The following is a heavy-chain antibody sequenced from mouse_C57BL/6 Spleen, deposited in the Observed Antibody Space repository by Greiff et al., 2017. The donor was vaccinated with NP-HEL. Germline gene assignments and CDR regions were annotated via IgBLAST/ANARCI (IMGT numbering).Heavy chain of an antibody. V-gene: IGHV1-80*01. J-gene: IGHJ3*01. Sequence: VQLQQSGAELVKPGASVKISCKASGYAFSSYWMNWVKQRPGKGLEWIGQIYPGDGDTNYNGKFKGKATLTADKSSSTAYMQLSSLTSEDSAVYFWARSRDYGNYGFAYWGQGTLVTVSA. CDR2: IYPGDGDT. CDR3: ARSRDYGNYGFAY. CDR1: GYAFSSYW. D-gene: IGHD2-1*01.